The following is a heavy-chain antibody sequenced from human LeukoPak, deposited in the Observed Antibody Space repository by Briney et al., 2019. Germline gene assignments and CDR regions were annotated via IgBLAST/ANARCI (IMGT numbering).Heavy chain of an antibody. V-gene: IGHV1-2*06. D-gene: IGHD3-10*01. J-gene: IGHJ4*02. CDR2: INPNSGGT. Sequence: ASVKVYCKASGYTFTGYYMHWVRQAPGQGLEWMGRINPNSGGTNYAQKFQGRVTMTRDTSISTAYMELSRLRSDDTAVYYCARDALWFGELFPFDYWGQGTLVTVSS. CDR1: GYTFTGYY. CDR3: ARDALWFGELFPFDY.